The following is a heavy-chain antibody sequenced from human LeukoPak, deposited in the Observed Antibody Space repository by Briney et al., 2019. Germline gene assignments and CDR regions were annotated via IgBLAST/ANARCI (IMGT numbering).Heavy chain of an antibody. J-gene: IGHJ3*02. V-gene: IGHV4-39*01. D-gene: IGHD4-17*01. CDR1: GGSISNSSYY. CDR3: ARLSTVTTLHAFDI. Sequence: PSETLSLTCTVSGGSISNSSYYWGWIRQPPGKGLEWIGSIYYSGSTYYNPSLKSRVTISVDTSKNQFSLKLSSVTAADTAVYYCARLSTVTTLHAFDIWGQGTMVTVSS. CDR2: IYYSGST.